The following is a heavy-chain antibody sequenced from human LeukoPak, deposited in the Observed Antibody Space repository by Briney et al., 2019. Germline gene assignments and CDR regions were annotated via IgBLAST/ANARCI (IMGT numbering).Heavy chain of an antibody. V-gene: IGHV3-7*01. CDR2: IKQDGSEK. Sequence: GGSLSLSCAASGFTFSSYWMSWVRQAPGKGLDWVANIKQDGSEKNYVDSVKGRFTISRDNAKNSLYLQMNSLRAEDTAVYYCARDLYSSNDAWGQGTLVTVSS. J-gene: IGHJ5*02. CDR3: ARDLYSSNDA. CDR1: GFTFSSYW. D-gene: IGHD6-13*01.